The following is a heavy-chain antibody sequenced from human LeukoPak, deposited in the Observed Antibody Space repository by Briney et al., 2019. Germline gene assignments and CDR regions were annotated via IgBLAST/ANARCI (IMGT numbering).Heavy chain of an antibody. CDR3: ARGRYDFWSGPSDAFDI. D-gene: IGHD3-3*01. V-gene: IGHV4-34*01. CDR1: GGSFSGYY. J-gene: IGHJ3*02. CDR2: INHSGST. Sequence: SETLSLTCAVYGGSFSGYYWSWIRQPPGKGLEWIGEINHSGSTNYNPSLKSRVTISVDTSKNQFSLKLSSVTAADTAVYYCARGRYDFWSGPSDAFDIWGQGTMVTVSS.